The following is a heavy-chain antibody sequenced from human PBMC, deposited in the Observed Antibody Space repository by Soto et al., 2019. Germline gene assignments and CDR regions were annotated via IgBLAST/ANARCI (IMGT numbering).Heavy chain of an antibody. J-gene: IGHJ6*02. V-gene: IGHV3-74*01. Sequence: EVQLVESGGGLVQPGGSRRVSCAASGFTFGSYWMNWVSQAPGKGLVWVSRIDSYGSSTTYADSVKGRFTTSRDNAKNTLYLQMSSLRVEDTAVYYCASGRPYGMDVWGQGTTVTVSS. CDR2: IDSYGSST. CDR3: ASGRPYGMDV. CDR1: GFTFGSYW.